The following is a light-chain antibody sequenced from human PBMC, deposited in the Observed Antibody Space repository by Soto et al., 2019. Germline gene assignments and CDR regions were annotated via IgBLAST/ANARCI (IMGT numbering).Light chain of an antibody. Sequence: QPVLTQSPSASASLGASVKFTCTLSSGHSSYAIAWHQQQPEKGPRYLMKLNSDGSHSKGGVIPDRFSGSSSGAERYLSISSLQSEDEADYYCQTWGTGIWVFGGGTKLTVL. CDR2: LNSDGSH. V-gene: IGLV4-69*01. CDR3: QTWGTGIWV. J-gene: IGLJ3*02. CDR1: SGHSSYA.